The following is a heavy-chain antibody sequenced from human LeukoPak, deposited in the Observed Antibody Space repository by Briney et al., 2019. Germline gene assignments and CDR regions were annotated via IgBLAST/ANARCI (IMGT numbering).Heavy chain of an antibody. V-gene: IGHV4-38-2*01. J-gene: IGHJ4*02. D-gene: IGHD2-21*02. CDR2: IYHSGST. CDR3: AKIKTVRSADPFDN. Sequence: PSETLSLTCAVSGYFISSGYYWGWIRQPPEKGLEWLGSIYHSGSTYYNPSLKSRVTISMDTSKNQFALKLTSVSAADTAVYYCAKIKTVRSADPFDNWGQGTLVTVSS. CDR1: GYFISSGYY.